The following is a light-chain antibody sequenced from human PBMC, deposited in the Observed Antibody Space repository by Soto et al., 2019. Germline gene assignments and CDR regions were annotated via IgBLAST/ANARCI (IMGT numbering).Light chain of an antibody. CDR2: WAS. V-gene: IGKV4-1*01. Sequence: DIVMTQYPDSLAVSLGERATINCKSSQTGLYTSNYLAWYQQKPGQPPKLLIYWASTRESGVPDRFSGSGSGTDFTLTISSLQAEDVAVYYCQQYYTTPVTFGQGTKVEIK. CDR3: QQYYTTPVT. J-gene: IGKJ1*01. CDR1: QTGLYTSNY.